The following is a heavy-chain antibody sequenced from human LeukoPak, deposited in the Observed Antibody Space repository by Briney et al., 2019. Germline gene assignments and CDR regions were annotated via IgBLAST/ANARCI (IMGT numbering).Heavy chain of an antibody. V-gene: IGHV4-59*08. D-gene: IGHD5-24*01. CDR3: ARHADGYNSGFLDF. J-gene: IGHJ3*01. Sequence: SETLSLTCIVSGDSIRIYYWSWIRQSPGKGLEWIGYIHCSGNTFSNPALKSRVTISIDTPKNQFSLQLRSVTAEDTAVYFCARHADGYNSGFLDFWGPGTMVTVSS. CDR1: GDSIRIYY. CDR2: IHCSGNT.